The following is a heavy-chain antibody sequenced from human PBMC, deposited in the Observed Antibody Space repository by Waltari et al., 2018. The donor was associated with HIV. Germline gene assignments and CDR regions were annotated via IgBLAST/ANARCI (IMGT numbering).Heavy chain of an antibody. CDR2: VHSSGSA. V-gene: IGHV4-4*08. Sequence: QVHLQASGQGLVKPSETLSPTCSVVGRSVSDNYWTWIRQPPGKGLEWIGYVHSSGSAKYNPSLKSRASISLNKSRSQLSLKLNSVGAADTGIYYCATRGDYGDLPKYFDLWGRGTLVTVSS. J-gene: IGHJ2*01. CDR3: ATRGDYGDLPKYFDL. CDR1: GRSVSDNY. D-gene: IGHD4-17*01.